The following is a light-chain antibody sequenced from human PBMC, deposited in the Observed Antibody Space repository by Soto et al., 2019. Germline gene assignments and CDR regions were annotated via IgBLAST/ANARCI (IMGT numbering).Light chain of an antibody. V-gene: IGKV3-15*01. CDR2: GAS. CDR3: QQYDVWPPWT. Sequence: VMTQSPATLSVSPGERVTLSCRASQSISNSFLAWYQQKPGQAPRLLIYGASTRATGIPARFSGSGSGTEFTLTISSLQSEDFAVYYCQQYDVWPPWTFGQGTKVEIK. J-gene: IGKJ1*01. CDR1: QSISNS.